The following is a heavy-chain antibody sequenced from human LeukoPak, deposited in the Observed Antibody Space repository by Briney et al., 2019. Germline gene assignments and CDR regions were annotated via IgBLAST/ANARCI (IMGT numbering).Heavy chain of an antibody. J-gene: IGHJ4*02. CDR2: FDPEDGET. V-gene: IGHV1-24*01. CDR3: ATGGDYRGDYDILTGYFY. CDR1: GYTLTELS. D-gene: IGHD3-9*01. Sequence: ASVKVSCKVSGYTLTELSMHWVRQAPGKGLEWMGGFDPEDGETIYAQKFQGRVTMTEDTSTDTAYMELSSLRSEDTAVYYCATGGDYRGDYDILTGYFYWGQGTLVTVSS.